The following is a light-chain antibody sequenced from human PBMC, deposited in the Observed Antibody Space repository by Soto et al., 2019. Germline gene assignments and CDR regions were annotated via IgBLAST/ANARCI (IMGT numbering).Light chain of an antibody. CDR3: QQYGSSPRT. Sequence: IVLPQSPGTLSLPPGERATLSCRASQRVSSSYLASCHQRTRHAPWLLIYGASNSATGIPDRFSGSVSGTDFTLTTSRLEPEDFAVYYCQQYGSSPRTFGQGTKVDI. CDR1: QRVSSSY. V-gene: IGKV3-20*01. CDR2: GAS. J-gene: IGKJ1*01.